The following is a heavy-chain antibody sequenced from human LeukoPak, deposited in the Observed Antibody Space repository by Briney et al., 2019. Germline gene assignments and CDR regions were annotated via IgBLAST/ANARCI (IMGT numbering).Heavy chain of an antibody. V-gene: IGHV3-48*03. Sequence: GGSLRLSCAASGFTFSSYEMNWVRQAPGKGLEWVSYISSSGSTIYYADSVKGRFTISRDSAKNSLYLQMNSLRAEDTAVYYCARSPGRGDYGPNDAFDIWGQGTMVTVSS. J-gene: IGHJ3*02. CDR3: ARSPGRGDYGPNDAFDI. D-gene: IGHD4-17*01. CDR1: GFTFSSYE. CDR2: ISSSGSTI.